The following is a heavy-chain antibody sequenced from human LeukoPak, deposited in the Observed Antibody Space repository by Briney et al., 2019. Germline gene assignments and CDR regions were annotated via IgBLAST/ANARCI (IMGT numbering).Heavy chain of an antibody. D-gene: IGHD6-13*01. CDR2: IYPGDSDT. Sequence: GESLKISCKGSGYSFTSYWIGWVRQMPGKGLEWMGIIYPGDSDTRYSPSFQGQVTISADKSISTAYLQWGSLKASDTAMYYCARLASSWYHAYDYWGQGTLVTVSS. J-gene: IGHJ4*02. CDR1: GYSFTSYW. CDR3: ARLASSWYHAYDY. V-gene: IGHV5-51*01.